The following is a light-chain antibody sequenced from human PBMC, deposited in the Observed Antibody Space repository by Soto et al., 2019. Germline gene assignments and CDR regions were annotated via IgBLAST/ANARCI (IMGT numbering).Light chain of an antibody. Sequence: QSVLTQPPSASGTPGQRVTISCSGSSSNIASNSVYWYRQFPGTAPKLLIFRNHQRPSGVPDRISGSKSGTSASLAISGLRSEDEADYYCATWDDSLSGPVVGGGTKLTVL. CDR1: SSNIASNS. J-gene: IGLJ2*01. CDR3: ATWDDSLSGPV. CDR2: RNH. V-gene: IGLV1-47*01.